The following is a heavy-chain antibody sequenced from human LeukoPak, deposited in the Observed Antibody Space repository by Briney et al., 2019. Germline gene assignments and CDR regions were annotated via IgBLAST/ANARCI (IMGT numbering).Heavy chain of an antibody. Sequence: GGSLRLSCGAPDSNIGTYAVTWVRQVPGKGLEWVSGMSGGGLSTYYARSVKGRFTISRDTSKNTFYLEMNSLGADDTALYYCARACRADCQEGFDYWGQGTLVTVSS. J-gene: IGHJ4*02. CDR3: ARACRADCQEGFDY. D-gene: IGHD2-21*02. V-gene: IGHV3-23*01. CDR2: MSGGGLST. CDR1: DSNIGTYA.